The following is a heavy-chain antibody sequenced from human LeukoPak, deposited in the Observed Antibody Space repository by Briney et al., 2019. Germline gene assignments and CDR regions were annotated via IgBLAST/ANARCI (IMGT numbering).Heavy chain of an antibody. D-gene: IGHD3-3*01. CDR3: ARVTTYDFWSGYYPTPFDY. V-gene: IGHV1-18*01. J-gene: IGHJ4*02. CDR2: ISAYNGNT. CDR1: GYTFTSYG. Sequence: ASVKVSCKASGYTFTSYGISWVRQAPGQGLEGMGWISAYNGNTNYAQKLQGRVTMTTDTSTSTAYMELRSLRSDDTAVYYCARVTTYDFWSGYYPTPFDYWGQGTLVTVSS.